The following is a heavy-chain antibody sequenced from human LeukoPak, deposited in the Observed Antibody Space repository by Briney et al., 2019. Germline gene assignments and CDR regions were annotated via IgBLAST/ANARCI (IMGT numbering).Heavy chain of an antibody. CDR3: AKGDPTSPYYYYYGMDV. Sequence: PGGSLRLSCAASGFTFSSYAMHWVRQAPGKGLEWVAVISYDGSNKYYADSVKGRFTISRDNSKNTLYLQMNSLRAEDTAVYYCAKGDPTSPYYYYYGMDVWGQGTTVTVSS. V-gene: IGHV3-30-3*01. CDR2: ISYDGSNK. D-gene: IGHD2/OR15-2a*01. J-gene: IGHJ6*02. CDR1: GFTFSSYA.